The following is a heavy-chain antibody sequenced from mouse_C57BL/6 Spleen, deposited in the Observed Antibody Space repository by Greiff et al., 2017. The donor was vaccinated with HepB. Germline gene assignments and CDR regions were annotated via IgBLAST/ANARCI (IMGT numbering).Heavy chain of an antibody. CDR1: GFTFSSYA. Sequence: EVQLQESGEGLVKPGGSLKLSCAASGFTFSSYAMSWVRQTPEKRLEWVAYISSGGDYIYYADTVKGRFTISRDNARNTLYLQMSSLKSEDTAMYYCTRGYYSNYDWYFDVWGTGTTVTVSS. D-gene: IGHD2-5*01. J-gene: IGHJ1*03. CDR2: ISSGGDYI. CDR3: TRGYYSNYDWYFDV. V-gene: IGHV5-9-1*02.